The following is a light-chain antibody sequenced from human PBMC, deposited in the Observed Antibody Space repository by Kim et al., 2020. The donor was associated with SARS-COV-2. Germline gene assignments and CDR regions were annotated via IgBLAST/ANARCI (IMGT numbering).Light chain of an antibody. CDR1: QDISSA. V-gene: IGKV1-13*02. CDR3: QQFDTYPLT. CDR2: HAS. J-gene: IGKJ4*02. Sequence: AAAGDRITLTCRASQDISSALAWFQQKPGKAPTLLINHASNLKSGFPSRFSGSGSGTEFTLPISSLQPEDFATYYCQQFDTYPLTFGGGTKVDIK.